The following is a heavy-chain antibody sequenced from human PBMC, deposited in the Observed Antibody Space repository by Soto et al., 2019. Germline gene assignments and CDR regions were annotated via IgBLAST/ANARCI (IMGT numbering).Heavy chain of an antibody. J-gene: IGHJ4*02. CDR2: IYHSGST. V-gene: IGHV4-30-2*01. D-gene: IGHD5-12*01. CDR3: AAGGGLPRYY. Sequence: QLQLQESGSGLVKPSQTLSLTCAVSGGSISSGGYSWSWIRQPPGKGLEWIGYIYHSGSTYYNPSLKIRVPTTVDRSKNQFSLKLSSVTAADTALYYCAAGGGLPRYYWGQGTLVTVST. CDR1: GGSISSGGYS.